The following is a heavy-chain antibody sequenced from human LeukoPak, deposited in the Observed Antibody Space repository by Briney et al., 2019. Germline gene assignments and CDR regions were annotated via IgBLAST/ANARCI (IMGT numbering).Heavy chain of an antibody. CDR1: GGSISNYH. D-gene: IGHD6-19*01. J-gene: IGHJ4*02. CDR2: IYYSGTT. V-gene: IGHV4-59*01. Sequence: PSETLSLTCTVSGGSISNYHWSWIRQPPGKGLEWIGYIYYSGTTKYNPSLKSRVTISADTSKNQFSLKLSSVTAADTAVYYCARDVSGSGWYMDYWGQGTLVTVSS. CDR3: ARDVSGSGWYMDY.